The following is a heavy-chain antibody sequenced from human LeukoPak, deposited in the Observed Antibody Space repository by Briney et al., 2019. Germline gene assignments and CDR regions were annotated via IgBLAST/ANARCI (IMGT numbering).Heavy chain of an antibody. J-gene: IGHJ4*02. CDR1: GFTFSSYA. CDR3: AKSMSTVTTSPF. V-gene: IGHV3-23*01. CDR2: IGSTGSNT. D-gene: IGHD4-17*01. Sequence: GGSLRLSCAASGFTFSSYAMSWVRQAPGKGLEWVSTIGSTGSNTYYTDSVKGRFTISRDNSKNTLYLQINGLRADDTAVYYCAKSMSTVTTSPFWGQGTLVTVSS.